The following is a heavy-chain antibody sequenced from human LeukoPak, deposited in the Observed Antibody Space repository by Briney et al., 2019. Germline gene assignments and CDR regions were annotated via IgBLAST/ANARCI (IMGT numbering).Heavy chain of an antibody. V-gene: IGHV1-46*01. CDR1: GYTFTGYY. Sequence: ASVKVSCKASGYTFTGYYMHWVRQAPGQGLEWMGIINPSGGSTSYAQKFQGRVTMTRDTSTSTVYMELSSLRSEDTAVYYCARDRVATILYYYYYSMDVWGQGTTVTVSS. J-gene: IGHJ6*02. CDR2: INPSGGST. CDR3: ARDRVATILYYYYYSMDV. D-gene: IGHD5-12*01.